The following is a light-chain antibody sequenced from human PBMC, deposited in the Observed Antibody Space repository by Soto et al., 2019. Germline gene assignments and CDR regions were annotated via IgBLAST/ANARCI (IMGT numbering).Light chain of an antibody. CDR2: NTN. V-gene: IGLV8-61*01. J-gene: IGLJ2*01. CDR1: SDSVSASPF. Sequence: QTVVTQEPSFSVSPGGPVTLTCGLSSDSVSASPFPSWYQQTPGQAPRTLIYNTNTRSSGVPDRFSGSILGNRAALTITGAQADDESDYYCVLYMRSGISVFGGGTKLTVL. CDR3: VLYMRSGISV.